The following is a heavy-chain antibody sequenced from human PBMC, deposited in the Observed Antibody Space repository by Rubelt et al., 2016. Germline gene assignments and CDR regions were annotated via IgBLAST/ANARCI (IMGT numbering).Heavy chain of an antibody. CDR2: IYYSGST. J-gene: IGHJ5*02. V-gene: IGHV4-34*01. Sequence: QVQLQQWGAGLLKPSETLSLTCAVYGGSFSGYYWSWIRQPPGKGLEWIGSIYYSGSTYYNPSLRSRVTVSVDTSKNQFFVKLSSVTAADTAVYYCASYCSSTSCSIKNWFDPWGQGTLVTVSS. D-gene: IGHD2-2*01. CDR1: GGSFSGYY. CDR3: ASYCSSTSCSIKNWFDP.